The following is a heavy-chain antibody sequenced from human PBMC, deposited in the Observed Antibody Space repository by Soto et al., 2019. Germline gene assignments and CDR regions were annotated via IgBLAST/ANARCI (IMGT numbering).Heavy chain of an antibody. CDR3: ARARCSGGSCYYPVDWFDP. CDR2: ISGSGTST. V-gene: IGHV3-23*01. D-gene: IGHD2-15*01. J-gene: IGHJ5*02. CDR1: GFTFSNYA. Sequence: GGSLRLSCAASGFTFSNYAMTWVRQAPGKGLEWVSGISGSGTSTYYADSVKGRFTISRDNSKNTLYLQMNSLRAEDTAVYYCARARCSGGSCYYPVDWFDPWGQGTLVTVSS.